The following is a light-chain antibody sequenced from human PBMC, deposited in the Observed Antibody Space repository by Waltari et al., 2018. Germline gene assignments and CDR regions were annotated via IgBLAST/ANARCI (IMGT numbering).Light chain of an antibody. CDR2: GAS. J-gene: IGKJ4*01. V-gene: IGKV3-15*01. CDR1: QSVSSN. CDR3: QHYKNWPLT. Sequence: EIVMTQSPAPLSVSPGERATLSCRASQSVSSNLAWYQQKPGQAPRLLIYGASTRATGIPARFSGSGSGTEFSLTISSLQSEDFAVYYCQHYKNWPLTFGGGTKVEI.